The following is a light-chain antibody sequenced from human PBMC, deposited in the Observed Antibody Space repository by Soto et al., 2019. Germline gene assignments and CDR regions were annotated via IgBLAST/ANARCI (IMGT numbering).Light chain of an antibody. CDR3: AAWDDSLNEYV. V-gene: IGLV1-44*01. CDR1: SSDIGRNS. Sequence: QSVLTQAPSVSGTPGQRVTITCSGSSSDIGRNSVNWYQPLTGTAPKLFTHGNNHRPSGVPDRFSGSKYGTSASLAISGLQSEDEADYCCAAWDDSLNEYVFGDGTKVTVL. CDR2: GNN. J-gene: IGLJ1*01.